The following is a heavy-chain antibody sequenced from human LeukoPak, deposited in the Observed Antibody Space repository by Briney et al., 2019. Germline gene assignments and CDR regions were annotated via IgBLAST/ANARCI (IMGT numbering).Heavy chain of an antibody. Sequence: GGTLRLSCAASGFTFSNYGMNWVRQAPGKGLEWVSGIVGRGVTTYYADSVKGRFTISRDNSKNTLYLHMNILRAEDTAIYYCAGDERWIQFNYWGQGTPVTVSS. CDR2: IVGRGVTT. D-gene: IGHD5-18*01. V-gene: IGHV3-23*01. CDR1: GFTFSNYG. J-gene: IGHJ4*02. CDR3: AGDERWIQFNY.